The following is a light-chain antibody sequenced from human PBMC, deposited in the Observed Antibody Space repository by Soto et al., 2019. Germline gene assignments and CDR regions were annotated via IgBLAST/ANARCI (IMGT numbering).Light chain of an antibody. V-gene: IGLV2-14*03. Sequence: QSLLAQPPSVSWGPGKASTLSCACTSGDVGGYNYVSWYQHHPGKAPKLMIYDVSNRPSGVSNRFSGSKSGNTASLSISGLQPEDEADYYCSSYRTSNTRQIVCGTGTKVTVL. CDR3: SSYRTSNTRQIV. CDR2: DVS. J-gene: IGLJ1*01. CDR1: SGDVGGYNY.